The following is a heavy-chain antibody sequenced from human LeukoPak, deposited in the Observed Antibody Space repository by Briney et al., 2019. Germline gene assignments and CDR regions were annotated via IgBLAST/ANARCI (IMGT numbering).Heavy chain of an antibody. V-gene: IGHV4-61*02. CDR2: IYTSGST. D-gene: IGHD6-19*01. CDR3: AGIAVARNYYYYMDV. Sequence: PSETLSLTCTVSGGSISSGSYYWSWIRQPAGKGLEWIGRIYTSGSTNYNPSLKSRVTISVDTSKNQFSLKLSSVTAADTAVYYCAGIAVARNYYYYMDVWGKGTTVTISS. CDR1: GGSISSGSYY. J-gene: IGHJ6*03.